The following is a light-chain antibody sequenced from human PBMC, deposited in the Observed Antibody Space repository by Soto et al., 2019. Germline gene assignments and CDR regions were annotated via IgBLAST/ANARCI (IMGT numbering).Light chain of an antibody. CDR3: QQDYDNPWT. CDR1: QSVLYSSNNKNY. V-gene: IGKV4-1*01. J-gene: IGKJ2*01. CDR2: WAS. Sequence: DIVMTQSPDSLAVSLGERATINCKSSQSVLYSSNNKNYLAWFQHKPGQPPKLLIYWASTRESGVPDRFSGSESETDFTLTISSLQTEDVAVYYCQQDYDNPWTFGQGTKLEIK.